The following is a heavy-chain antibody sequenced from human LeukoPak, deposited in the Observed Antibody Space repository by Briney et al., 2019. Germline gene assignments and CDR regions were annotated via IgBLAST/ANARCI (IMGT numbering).Heavy chain of an antibody. CDR2: MNPNSGNT. Sequence: ASVKVSCKASGYIFTSYDINWVRQATGQGLEWMGWMNPNSGNTGYAQKFQGRVTITRNTSISTAYMELSSLRSEDTAVYYCARHPQGQSGAFDIWGQGTMVTVSS. J-gene: IGHJ3*02. CDR1: GYIFTSYD. V-gene: IGHV1-8*03. CDR3: ARHPQGQSGAFDI. D-gene: IGHD4-11*01.